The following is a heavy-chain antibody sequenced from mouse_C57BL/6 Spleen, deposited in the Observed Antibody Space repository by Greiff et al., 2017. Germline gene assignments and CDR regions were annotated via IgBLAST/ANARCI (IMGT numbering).Heavy chain of an antibody. D-gene: IGHD2-4*01. CDR2: ISGGGGNN. Sequence: EVQLVESGGGLVKPGGSLKLSCAASGFTFSSYTMSWVRQTPEKRLEWVATISGGGGNNYYPDSVKGRFTISRDNAKNTLYLQMSSLRSEDTALYYCARQGLRPHYYAMDYWGQGTSVTVSS. V-gene: IGHV5-9*01. CDR3: ARQGLRPHYYAMDY. J-gene: IGHJ4*01. CDR1: GFTFSSYT.